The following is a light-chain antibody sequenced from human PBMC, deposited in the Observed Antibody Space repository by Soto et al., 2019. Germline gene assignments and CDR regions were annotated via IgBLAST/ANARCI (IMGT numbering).Light chain of an antibody. CDR3: QTWGTGIHV. CDR1: SGHTSYP. V-gene: IGLV4-69*01. CDR2: LNNDGTH. Sequence: QAVVTQSPSASASLGASVNLTCTLSSGHTSYPIAWHQQQPDKGPRYLMKLNNDGTHFKGDGIPDRFSGSSSGAERYLTISRLQSDDEADYYCQTWGTGIHVFGTGTKVTVL. J-gene: IGLJ1*01.